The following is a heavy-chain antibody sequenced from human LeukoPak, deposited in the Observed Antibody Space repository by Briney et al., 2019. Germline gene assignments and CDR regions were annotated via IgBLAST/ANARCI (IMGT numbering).Heavy chain of an antibody. V-gene: IGHV3-9*01. J-gene: IGHJ6*04. CDR2: ISWNSFSV. CDR1: GFTFSSYS. D-gene: IGHD3-16*01. Sequence: GGSLRLSCAASGFTFSSYSMNWVRQAPGKGLEWVSSISWNSFSVDYADSVKGRFTISRDSAKNSLLLQMNSLRTEDTALYYFAKDICDAPRCHLPPYYHGMEVWGEGTTVTVSS. CDR3: AKDICDAPRCHLPPYYHGMEV.